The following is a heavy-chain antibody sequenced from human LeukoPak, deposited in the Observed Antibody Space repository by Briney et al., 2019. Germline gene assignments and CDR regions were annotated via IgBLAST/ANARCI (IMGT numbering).Heavy chain of an antibody. CDR3: ARDTAGNDY. CDR2: IKQDGSEK. CDR1: GFTFSSYW. J-gene: IGHJ4*02. Sequence: GGSLRLSCTASGFTFSSYWMSWVRQAPGKGLEWVANIKQDGSEKYYVDSVKGRFTISGDNAKNSLYLQMNSLRAEDTALYYCARDTAGNDYWGQGTLVTVSS. D-gene: IGHD6-19*01. V-gene: IGHV3-7*01.